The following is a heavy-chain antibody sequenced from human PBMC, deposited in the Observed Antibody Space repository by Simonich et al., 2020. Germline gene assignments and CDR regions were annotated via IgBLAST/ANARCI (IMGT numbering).Heavy chain of an antibody. CDR2: INHSGST. J-gene: IGHJ4*02. D-gene: IGHD1-26*01. V-gene: IGHV4-34*01. CDR1: GGSFSGYY. Sequence: QVQLQQWGAGLLKPSETLSLTCAVYGGSFSGYYWSWIRQPPGKGLEWIGEINHSGSTNYNPSLKSRGTISVGTSKNQFSLKLSSVTAADTAVYYCARGLIGGSYYYWGQGTLVTVSS. CDR3: ARGLIGGSYYY.